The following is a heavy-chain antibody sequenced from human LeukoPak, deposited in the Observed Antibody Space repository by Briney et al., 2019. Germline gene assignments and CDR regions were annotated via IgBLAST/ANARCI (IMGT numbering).Heavy chain of an antibody. D-gene: IGHD4-17*01. CDR2: INPSGGST. CDR1: GYTFTSYY. Sequence: ASVKVSCKASGYTFTSYYMHWVRQAPGQGLEWMGIINPSGGSTSYAQKFQGRVTMTRDMSTSTVYMELSSLRSEDTAGYYCARSMTTVTTRGAFDIWGQGTMVTVSS. CDR3: ARSMTTVTTRGAFDI. V-gene: IGHV1-46*01. J-gene: IGHJ3*02.